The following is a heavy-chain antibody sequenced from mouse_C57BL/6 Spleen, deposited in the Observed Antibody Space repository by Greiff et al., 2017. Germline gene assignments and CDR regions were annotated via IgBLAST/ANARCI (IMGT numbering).Heavy chain of an antibody. D-gene: IGHD1-3*01. CDR1: GYTFTDYN. CDR2: IYPGSGTT. V-gene: IGHV1-76*01. CDR3: ARYEVDGRYAMDY. J-gene: IGHJ4*01. Sequence: QVQLQQSDAELVRPGASVKLSCKASGYTFTDYNINWVKQRPGQGLEWIASIYPGSGTTYYNEKFKGKATLTAEKSSSTAYMQLSSLTSEDSAVYFCARYEVDGRYAMDYWGQGTSVTVSS.